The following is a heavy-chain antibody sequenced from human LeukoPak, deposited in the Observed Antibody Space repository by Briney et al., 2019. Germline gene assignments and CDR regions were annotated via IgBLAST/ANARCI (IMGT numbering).Heavy chain of an antibody. Sequence: GGSLRLSCAASGFPFSGFYMTWIRQAPGKGPEWLSDISSRGDYTDYADSVKGRFTISRDNTKNSLYLQMTSLRAEDTAVYYCARAAVTLELLSEHYYFDYWGQGVLLTVSS. CDR2: ISSRGDYT. D-gene: IGHD2-21*01. CDR3: ARAAVTLELLSEHYYFDY. CDR1: GFPFSGFY. V-gene: IGHV3-11*06. J-gene: IGHJ4*02.